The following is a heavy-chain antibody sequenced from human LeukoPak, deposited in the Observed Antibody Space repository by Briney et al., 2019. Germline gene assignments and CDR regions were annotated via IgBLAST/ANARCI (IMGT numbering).Heavy chain of an antibody. Sequence: ASVKVSCKASGYTFTSYDINWVRQATGQGLEWMEWMNPNSGNTGYAQKFQGRVTMTRNTSISTAYMELSSLRSEDTAVYYCARGPRLDYGGRTRGLYYYYYGMDVWGQGTTVTVSS. J-gene: IGHJ6*02. V-gene: IGHV1-8*01. CDR2: MNPNSGNT. CDR3: ARGPRLDYGGRTRGLYYYYYGMDV. D-gene: IGHD4-23*01. CDR1: GYTFTSYD.